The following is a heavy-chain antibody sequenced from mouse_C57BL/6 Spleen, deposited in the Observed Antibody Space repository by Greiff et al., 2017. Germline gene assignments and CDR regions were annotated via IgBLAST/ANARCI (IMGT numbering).Heavy chain of an antibody. CDR1: GFSLTSYG. V-gene: IGHV2-2*01. CDR3: ARKGYDYDGDWYFDV. CDR2: IWSGGST. J-gene: IGHJ1*03. D-gene: IGHD2-4*01. Sequence: QVQLQQSGPGLVQPSQSLSITCTVSGFSLTSYGVHWVRQSPGKGLEWLGVIWSGGSTDYNAAFISRLSISKDNSKSQVFFKMNSLQADDTAIYYCARKGYDYDGDWYFDVWGTGTTVTVSS.